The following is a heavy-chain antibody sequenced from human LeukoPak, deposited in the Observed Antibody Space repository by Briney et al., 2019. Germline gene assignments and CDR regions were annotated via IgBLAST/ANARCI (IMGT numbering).Heavy chain of an antibody. V-gene: IGHV3-15*01. D-gene: IGHD2-21*01. CDR1: GFTFSNVW. Sequence: GGSLRLSCAASGFTFSNVWMSWVRQVPGKGLEWVGRIRRKTDGETTDHAAPVKGRFTISRDDSKNTLYLQMNSLKTEDTAVYYCVIDLVIKGYFDYWGQGALVTVSS. CDR3: VIDLVIKGYFDY. J-gene: IGHJ4*02. CDR2: IRRKTDGETT.